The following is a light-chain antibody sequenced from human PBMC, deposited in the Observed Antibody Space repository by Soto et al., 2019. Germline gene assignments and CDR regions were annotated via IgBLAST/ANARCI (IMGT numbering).Light chain of an antibody. CDR3: LQYGVPLVT. CDR1: QSVTANY. Sequence: EIALTQSPGTLSLSPGERATLSCRASQSVTANYLAWYQQKPGQAPRLPIYAASIGATGIPDKFGGSGSGTHFTLTISSLEHEDFAVYYCLQYGVPLVTFGQGTKVEVK. V-gene: IGKV3-20*01. CDR2: AAS. J-gene: IGKJ1*01.